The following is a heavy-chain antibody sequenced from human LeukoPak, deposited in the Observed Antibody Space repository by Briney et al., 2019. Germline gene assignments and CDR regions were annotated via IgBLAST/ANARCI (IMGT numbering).Heavy chain of an antibody. CDR2: VSTSSSYI. J-gene: IGHJ5*02. CDR1: GFTFSSYT. CDR3: ARDGYSTP. V-gene: IGHV3-21*01. D-gene: IGHD6-13*01. Sequence: GGSLRLSCAASGFTFSSYTMNWVRQAPGRGLEWVSSVSTSSSYIYYADSLKGRFTISRDNAKKSLYLQMNSLRAEDTAIYYCARDGYSTPWGQGTLVTVSS.